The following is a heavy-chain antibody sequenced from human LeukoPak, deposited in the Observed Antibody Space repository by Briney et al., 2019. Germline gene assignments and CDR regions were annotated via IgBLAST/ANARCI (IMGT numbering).Heavy chain of an antibody. J-gene: IGHJ6*04. Sequence: PGGSLRLSCVASGFTFSRYWMHWVREDPRKWLVWVSRINGDGRNINYADSVRGRLTISRDNAKNTLYLQMNSLTAEDTAIYYCAKAATTPYCSSTSCLGVVDVWGKGTTVSVSS. V-gene: IGHV3-74*01. CDR2: INGDGRNI. D-gene: IGHD2-2*01. CDR1: GFTFSRYW. CDR3: AKAATTPYCSSTSCLGVVDV.